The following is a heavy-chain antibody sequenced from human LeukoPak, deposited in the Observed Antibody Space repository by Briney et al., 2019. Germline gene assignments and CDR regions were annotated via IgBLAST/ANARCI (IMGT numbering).Heavy chain of an antibody. V-gene: IGHV3-23*01. CDR1: GIRFDRYA. J-gene: IGHJ3*01. CDR2: ISYSGSSP. D-gene: IGHD4/OR15-4a*01. Sequence: GWALRLSCAASGIRFDRYAMTWVRQAPGKGLEWVSAISYSGSSPYYGDSVKGRFTISRDNSKNTVYLQMNSLRDEDTALYYCAKDSSVLPNALDLWGQGTMVTVSA. CDR3: AKDSSVLPNALDL.